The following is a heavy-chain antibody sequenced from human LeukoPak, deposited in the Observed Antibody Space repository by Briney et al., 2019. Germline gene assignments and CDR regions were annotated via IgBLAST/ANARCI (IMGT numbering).Heavy chain of an antibody. CDR2: ISGSGGST. V-gene: IGHV3-23*01. Sequence: GGSLRLSCSASGFTFSSYAMSWVRQAPGKGLEWVSAISGSGGSTYYADSVKGRFTISRDNAKNSVYLQMEGLGVEDTAVYYCASRRSGWPNDAFDIWGQGTMVTVTS. CDR3: ASRRSGWPNDAFDI. CDR1: GFTFSSYA. J-gene: IGHJ3*02. D-gene: IGHD6-19*01.